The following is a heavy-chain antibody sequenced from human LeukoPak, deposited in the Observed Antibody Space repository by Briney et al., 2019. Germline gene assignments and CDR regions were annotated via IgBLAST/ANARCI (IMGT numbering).Heavy chain of an antibody. Sequence: GGSLRLSCAASGFTFSSYSMNWVRQAPGKGLEWVSYISSSSTIYYADSVKGRFTISRDNAKNSLYLQMNNLRPEDTAVYFCAKGSTDYYGSGSYYLDNWGQGTVVTVSS. D-gene: IGHD3-10*01. J-gene: IGHJ4*02. CDR2: ISSSSTI. V-gene: IGHV3-48*01. CDR1: GFTFSSYS. CDR3: AKGSTDYYGSGSYYLDN.